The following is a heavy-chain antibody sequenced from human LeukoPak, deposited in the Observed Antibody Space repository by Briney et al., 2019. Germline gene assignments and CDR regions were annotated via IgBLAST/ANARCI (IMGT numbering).Heavy chain of an antibody. V-gene: IGHV3-23*01. D-gene: IGHD6-13*01. J-gene: IGHJ4*01. Sequence: GGSLRLSYAASGFTFSIYAMTWARHAPWRGLECVSAISGSGDITLYADSVKGRLTISRDNSKNTLYLQMNSLRAEGTAVYYCARERERNNWYCLDCWGHATLVIVSS. CDR2: ISGSGDIT. CDR1: GFTFSIYA. CDR3: ARERERNNWYCLDC.